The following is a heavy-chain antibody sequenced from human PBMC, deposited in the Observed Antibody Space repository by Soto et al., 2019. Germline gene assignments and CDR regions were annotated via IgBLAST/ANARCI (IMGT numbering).Heavy chain of an antibody. J-gene: IGHJ6*02. CDR1: GHTFTGSY. D-gene: IGHD1-26*01. Sequence: ASVKVSCKASGHTFTGSYLHWVRQAPGQGLEWMGWINPNSGGANSVQKFQGRVTMTRDTSISTAYMELSRLTSDDTAVYYCARWGELHYYYCGSDVWGQGTTVTV. CDR2: INPNSGGA. CDR3: ARWGELHYYYCGSDV. V-gene: IGHV1-2*02.